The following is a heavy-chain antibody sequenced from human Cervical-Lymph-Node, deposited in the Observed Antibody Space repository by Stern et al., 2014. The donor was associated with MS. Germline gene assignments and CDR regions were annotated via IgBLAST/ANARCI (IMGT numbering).Heavy chain of an antibody. V-gene: IGHV5-51*03. CDR1: GYSFTRYW. Sequence: EVQLVESGAEVKKPGQFLKISCKASGYSFTRYWIGWGRQMPGKGLEWMGIVSPGDSDPIYSPSFQGKVTLSADKSIPPAYLQWSSLKASDTAIYYCVRTVQYCGDCYVFDSWGQGTLVTVSS. CDR3: VRTVQYCGDCYVFDS. D-gene: IGHD2-21*02. CDR2: VSPGDSDP. J-gene: IGHJ4*02.